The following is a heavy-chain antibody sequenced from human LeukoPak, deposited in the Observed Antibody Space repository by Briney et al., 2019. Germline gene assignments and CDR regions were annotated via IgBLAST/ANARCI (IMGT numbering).Heavy chain of an antibody. CDR2: INHNGNVN. J-gene: IGHJ6*02. CDR3: ARGGGLDV. CDR1: GFTFSNAW. D-gene: IGHD3-16*01. V-gene: IGHV3-7*03. Sequence: GGSLRLSCAASGFTFSNAWMNWARQAPGKGLEWVASINHNGNVNYYVDSVKGRFTISRDNAKNSLYLQMSNLRAEDTAVYFCARGGGLDVWGQGATVTVSS.